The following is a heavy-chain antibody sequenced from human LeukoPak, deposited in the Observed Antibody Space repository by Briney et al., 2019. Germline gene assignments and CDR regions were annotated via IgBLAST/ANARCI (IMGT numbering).Heavy chain of an antibody. D-gene: IGHD3-10*01. CDR2: IYYSGST. V-gene: IGHV4-59*01. CDR3: ARAGELLWFRVDY. Sequence: PSETLSLTCTVSGGSISSYYWSWIRQPPGKGLEWIGYIYYSGSTNYNPSLKSRVTISVDTSKNQFSLKLSSVTAADTAVYYCARAGELLWFRVDYWGQGTLVTVSS. CDR1: GGSISSYY. J-gene: IGHJ4*02.